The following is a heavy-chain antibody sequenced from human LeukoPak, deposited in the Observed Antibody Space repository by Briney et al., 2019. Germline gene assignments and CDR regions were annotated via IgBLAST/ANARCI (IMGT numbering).Heavy chain of an antibody. CDR1: GLTSSSYA. Sequence: GGSLRLSCAASGLTSSSYALNWVRQAPGKGLEWVATVSGSGDRMYHADSVKGRFTISRDNSKNTIYLQMNSLRAEDTALYYCAKAAAAPGFDFWGQGTLVTVSS. CDR2: VSGSGDRM. CDR3: AKAAAAPGFDF. D-gene: IGHD6-13*01. V-gene: IGHV3-23*01. J-gene: IGHJ4*02.